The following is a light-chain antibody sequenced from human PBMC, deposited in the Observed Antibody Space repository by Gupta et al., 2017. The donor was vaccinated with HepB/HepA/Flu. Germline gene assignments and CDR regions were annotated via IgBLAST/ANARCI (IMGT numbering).Light chain of an antibody. V-gene: IGKV3-11*01. Sequence: EIVLTQSPATLSLSPGERATLSCRASQSVSSYLAWYQQKPGQAPRLLIYDASNRATGIPARFSGSGSGTDFTLSISNLEPEDFAVYYCQQRSNWPVNFGGGTRVEI. CDR1: QSVSSY. CDR2: DAS. J-gene: IGKJ4*01. CDR3: QQRSNWPVN.